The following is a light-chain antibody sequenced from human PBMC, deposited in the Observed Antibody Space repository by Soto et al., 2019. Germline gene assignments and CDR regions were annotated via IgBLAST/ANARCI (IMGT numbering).Light chain of an antibody. CDR3: LQHHSYPLT. J-gene: IGKJ5*01. Sequence: EIVLTQSPGTLSLSPWERATLSCRASQSVSSSYLAWYQQKPGQAPRLLIYGASSRATGIPDRFSGSGSGTDFTLTISRLEPEDFATYYCLQHHSYPLTFGQGTRLEIK. CDR2: GAS. V-gene: IGKV3-20*01. CDR1: QSVSSSY.